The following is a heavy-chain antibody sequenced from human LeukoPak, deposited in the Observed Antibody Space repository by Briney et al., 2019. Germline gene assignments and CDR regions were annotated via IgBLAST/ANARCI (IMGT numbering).Heavy chain of an antibody. CDR3: ARVLLWFGEFPDY. D-gene: IGHD3-10*01. V-gene: IGHV3-48*04. Sequence: GGSLRLSCAASGFTFSSYSMNWVRQAPGKGLEWVSYISSSGSTIYYADSVKGRFTISRDNAKNSLYLQMNSLRAEDTAVYYCARVLLWFGEFPDYWGQGTLVTVSS. CDR1: GFTFSSYS. J-gene: IGHJ4*02. CDR2: ISSSGSTI.